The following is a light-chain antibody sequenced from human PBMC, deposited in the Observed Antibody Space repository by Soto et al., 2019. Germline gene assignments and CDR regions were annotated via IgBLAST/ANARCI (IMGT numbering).Light chain of an antibody. J-gene: IGKJ2*02. CDR3: PQSYSTPLGT. V-gene: IGKV1-39*01. CDR2: AAS. Sequence: DIQMTQSPSSLSASVGDRVTITCRTSQSISTYLNWYQQKPGKAPKLLIYAASSLQSGVPSRFSGSGSGTDFTLNISNLQPGDFATCSCPQSYSTPLGTFGQGTKLEIK. CDR1: QSISTY.